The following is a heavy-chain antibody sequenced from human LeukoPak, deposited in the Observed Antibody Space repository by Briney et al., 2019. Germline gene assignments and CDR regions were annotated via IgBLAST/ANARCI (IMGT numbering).Heavy chain of an antibody. Sequence: SETLSLTCTVSGGSINSYYWNWIRQPPGKGLEWIGYIYYSGSTNYNPSLKSRVTISVDTSKNQFSLKLSSVTAADTAVYYCARQSGAYSSSWYGAFDIWGQGTMVTVSS. V-gene: IGHV4-59*08. CDR2: IYYSGST. D-gene: IGHD6-13*01. CDR1: GGSINSYY. J-gene: IGHJ3*02. CDR3: ARQSGAYSSSWYGAFDI.